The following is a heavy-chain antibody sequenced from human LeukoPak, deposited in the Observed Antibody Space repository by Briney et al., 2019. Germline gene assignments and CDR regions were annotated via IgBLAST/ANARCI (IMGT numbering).Heavy chain of an antibody. J-gene: IGHJ2*01. CDR3: GRRGGRGGPWYFDL. D-gene: IGHD3-16*01. V-gene: IGHV3-53*01. Sequence: GGSLRLSCAASGFTVSSNHMSWVRQAPGKGLEWVSVIYSGGSTYYADSVKGRFTISRDNSKNTLCLQMNSLRAEDTAVYYCGRRGGRGGPWYFDLWGRGTLVTVSS. CDR2: IYSGGST. CDR1: GFTVSSNH.